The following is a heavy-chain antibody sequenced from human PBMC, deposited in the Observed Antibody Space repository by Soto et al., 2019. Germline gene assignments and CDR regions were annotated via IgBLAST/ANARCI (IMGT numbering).Heavy chain of an antibody. CDR2: ISAYNGNT. V-gene: IGHV1-18*01. CDR1: GYTFTSYG. J-gene: IGHJ6*02. CDR3: ARAYDYVWGSYPREAMDV. D-gene: IGHD3-16*02. Sequence: ASVKVSCKASGYTFTSYGISWVRQAPGQGLEWMGWISAYNGNTNYAQKLQGRVTMTTDTSTSTAYMELRSLRSDDTAVYYCARAYDYVWGSYPREAMDVWGQGTTVTVSS.